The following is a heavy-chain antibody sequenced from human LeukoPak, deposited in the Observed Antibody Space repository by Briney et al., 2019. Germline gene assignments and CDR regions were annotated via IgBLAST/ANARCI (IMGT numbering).Heavy chain of an antibody. CDR2: INPNSGGT. Sequence: GASVKVSCKASGYTFTSYYMHWVRQAPGQGLEWMGWINPNSGGTNYAQKFQGRVTMTRDTSISTAYMELSRLRSDDTAVYYCARGGSIAARSPKYWGQGTLVTASS. CDR1: GYTFTSYY. V-gene: IGHV1-2*02. D-gene: IGHD6-6*01. CDR3: ARGGSIAARSPKY. J-gene: IGHJ4*02.